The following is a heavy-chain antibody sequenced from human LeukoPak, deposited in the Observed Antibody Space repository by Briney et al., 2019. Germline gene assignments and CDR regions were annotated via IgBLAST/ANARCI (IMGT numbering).Heavy chain of an antibody. V-gene: IGHV3-23*01. CDR1: GFTFSSYA. CDR2: ISGSGGST. J-gene: IGHJ4*02. D-gene: IGHD6-13*01. Sequence: GGSLRLSCAASGFTFSSYAMSWVRQAPGKGLEWVSVISGSGGSTYYADSVKGRFTISRDNSKNTLYLQMNSLRAEDTAVYYCAKDWVIAAAGPLDYWGQGTLVTVSS. CDR3: AKDWVIAAAGPLDY.